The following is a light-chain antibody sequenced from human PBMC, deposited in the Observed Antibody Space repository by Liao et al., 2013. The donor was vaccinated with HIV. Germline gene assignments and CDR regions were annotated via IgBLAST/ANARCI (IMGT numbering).Light chain of an antibody. CDR2: YDS. V-gene: IGLV3-21*01. Sequence: SYELTQPPSVSVAPGKTARITCGGNNIGSKSVHWYQQKPGQAPVLVIYYDSDRPSGIPERFSGSNSGNTATLTISRVEAGDEADYYCQAWDSSTPYYVFGTGTKVTVL. CDR3: QAWDSSTPYYV. J-gene: IGLJ1*01. CDR1: NIGSKS.